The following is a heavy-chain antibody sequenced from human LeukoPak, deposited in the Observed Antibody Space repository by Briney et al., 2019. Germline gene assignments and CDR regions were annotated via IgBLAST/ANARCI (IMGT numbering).Heavy chain of an antibody. CDR3: ARAQVGADPTSFDY. CDR1: GGTFSSYA. Sequence: SVKVSCKASGGTFSSYAISWVRQAPGQGLEWMGGIIPIFGTANYAQKFQGRVTITTDESTSTAYMALSSLRSEDTAVYYCARAQVGADPTSFDYWGQGTLVTVSS. D-gene: IGHD1-26*01. CDR2: IIPIFGTA. J-gene: IGHJ4*02. V-gene: IGHV1-69*05.